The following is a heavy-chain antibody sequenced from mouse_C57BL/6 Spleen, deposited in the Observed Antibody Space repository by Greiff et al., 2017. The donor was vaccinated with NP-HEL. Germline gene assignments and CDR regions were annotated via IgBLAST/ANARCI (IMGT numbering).Heavy chain of an antibody. J-gene: IGHJ1*03. Sequence: VQLQQSGAELVRPGASVTLSCKASGYTFTDYEMHWVKQTPVHGLEWIGAIDPETGGTAYNQKFKGKAILTAAKSSSTAYMELRSLTSEDSAVYYCTSVITTAPYFDVWGTGTTVTVSS. CDR1: GYTFTDYE. D-gene: IGHD1-2*01. CDR3: TSVITTAPYFDV. CDR2: IDPETGGT. V-gene: IGHV1-15*01.